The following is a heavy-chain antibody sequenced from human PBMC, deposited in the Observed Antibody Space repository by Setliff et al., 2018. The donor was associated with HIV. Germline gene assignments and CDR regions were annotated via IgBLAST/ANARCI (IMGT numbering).Heavy chain of an antibody. Sequence: SETLSLTCAVSGGSISSGGYSWSWIRQPPGKGLEWIGYIFHSGSTYYNPSLKSRVTISVDRSKNQFSLNVTSVTAADTAVYYCARIPQLLDYAMDVWGQGTTVAVSS. J-gene: IGHJ6*02. D-gene: IGHD2-2*01. CDR3: ARIPQLLDYAMDV. V-gene: IGHV4-30-2*01. CDR1: GGSISSGGYS. CDR2: IFHSGST.